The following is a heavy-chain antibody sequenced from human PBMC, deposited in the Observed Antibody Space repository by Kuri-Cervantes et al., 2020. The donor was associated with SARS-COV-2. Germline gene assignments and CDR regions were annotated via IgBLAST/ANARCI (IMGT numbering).Heavy chain of an antibody. D-gene: IGHD6-13*01. CDR3: ASDRTVAAADWEYFYYYFGMDV. V-gene: IGHV1-18*01. CDR1: CSTFTSYG. Sequence: GESLKISCKAACSTFTSYGISWGRQAPGQGLEWMGWISAYNGNTNYAQKLQGRATMTTDTSTSAAYMELRSLRSDDTAVYYCASDRTVAAADWEYFYYYFGMDVWGQGTTVTVSS. J-gene: IGHJ6*02. CDR2: ISAYNGNT.